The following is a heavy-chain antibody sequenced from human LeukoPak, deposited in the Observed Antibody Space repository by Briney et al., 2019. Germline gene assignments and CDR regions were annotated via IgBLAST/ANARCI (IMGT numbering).Heavy chain of an antibody. D-gene: IGHD6-13*01. CDR1: GGSISSSSYY. V-gene: IGHV4-39*07. Sequence: PSETLSLTCTVSGGSISSSSYYWGWIRQPPGKGLEWIGSIYYSGSTYYNPSLKSRVTISVDTSKNQLSLKLCSVTAADTDVYYCARVSSSWYQDWYLDLWGRGTLVTVSS. J-gene: IGHJ2*01. CDR2: IYYSGST. CDR3: ARVSSSWYQDWYLDL.